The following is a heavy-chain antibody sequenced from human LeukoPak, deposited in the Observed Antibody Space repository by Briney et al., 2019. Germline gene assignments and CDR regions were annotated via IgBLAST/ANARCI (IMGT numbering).Heavy chain of an antibody. D-gene: IGHD2-2*01. CDR2: IYYSGST. Sequence: PSQTLSLTCTVSGGSISSGDFYWSWLRQPPGKGLEWIGYIYYSGSTYYNPSLKSRVTISVDTSKNQFSLKLSSVTAADTAVYYCARDPPDCSSTSCYGPDAFDIWGQGTMVTVSS. V-gene: IGHV4-30-4*08. J-gene: IGHJ3*02. CDR1: GGSISSGDFY. CDR3: ARDPPDCSSTSCYGPDAFDI.